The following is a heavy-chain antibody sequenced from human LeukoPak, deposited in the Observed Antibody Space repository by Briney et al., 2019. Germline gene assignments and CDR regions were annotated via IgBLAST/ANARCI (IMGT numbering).Heavy chain of an antibody. D-gene: IGHD3-22*01. CDR3: ASYYDSSGYIDY. V-gene: IGHV4-59*08. J-gene: IGHJ4*02. Sequence: PSETLSLTCTVSGGSISSYYWSWIRQPPGKGLEWIGYIYYSGSTNYNPSLKSRVTISVDTSKNQFSLKLSSVTAADTAVYCCASYYDSSGYIDYWGQGTLVTVSS. CDR2: IYYSGST. CDR1: GGSISSYY.